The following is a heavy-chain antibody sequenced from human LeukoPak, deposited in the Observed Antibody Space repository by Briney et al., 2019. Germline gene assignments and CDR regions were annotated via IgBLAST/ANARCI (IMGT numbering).Heavy chain of an antibody. CDR2: MYYSGNT. Sequence: PSETLSLTCTVSVDSISGYYWSWIRQPPGKGLEWIGYMYYSGNTNYNPSLKSRVTMSVDTSKNQFSLKLSSVTAADTAVYYCARDPSYYDSSGYERPGDYWGQGTLVTVSS. J-gene: IGHJ4*02. V-gene: IGHV4-59*12. CDR1: VDSISGYY. CDR3: ARDPSYYDSSGYERPGDY. D-gene: IGHD3-22*01.